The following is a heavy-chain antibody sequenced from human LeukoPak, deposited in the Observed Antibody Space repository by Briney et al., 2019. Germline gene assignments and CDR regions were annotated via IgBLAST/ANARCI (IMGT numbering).Heavy chain of an antibody. D-gene: IGHD2-8*01. CDR2: IYSGGST. CDR1: GFTVSSSY. J-gene: IGHJ4*02. Sequence: PGGSLRLSCAASGFTVSSSYMSWVRQAPGKGLEWVSVIYSGGSTYYADSVKGRFTISRDNSKNTLYLQMNSLRAEDTAVYYCAGGRYCTNGVCYTYYWGQGTLVTVSS. CDR3: AGGRYCTNGVCYTYY. V-gene: IGHV3-53*01.